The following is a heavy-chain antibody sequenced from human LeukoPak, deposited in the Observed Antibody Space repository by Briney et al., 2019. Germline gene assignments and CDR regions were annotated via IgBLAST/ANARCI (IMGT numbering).Heavy chain of an antibody. J-gene: IGHJ4*02. Sequence: HAGGSLRLSCAASGFTFSSYAIHWVRQAPGKGLEWVAVISYDGSNKYYADSVKGRFTISRDNSENTLYLQMNSLRAEDTAVYYCARDTAHDYWGQGTLVTVSS. CDR2: ISYDGSNK. V-gene: IGHV3-30-3*01. CDR3: ARDTAHDY. CDR1: GFTFSSYA. D-gene: IGHD5-18*01.